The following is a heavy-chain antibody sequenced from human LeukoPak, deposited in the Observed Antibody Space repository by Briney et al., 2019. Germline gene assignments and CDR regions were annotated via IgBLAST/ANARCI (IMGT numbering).Heavy chain of an antibody. CDR3: AKGEGWELSSYYFDY. D-gene: IGHD1-26*01. J-gene: IGHJ4*02. Sequence: GGSLRLPCAASGFTFSDYAMTWVRQAPGKGLEWVSAIGGGGGNTYYADSVKGRFTISRDNSKNTLYLQMNSLRAEDTAVYYCAKGEGWELSSYYFDYWGQGTLVTVSS. V-gene: IGHV3-23*01. CDR1: GFTFSDYA. CDR2: IGGGGGNT.